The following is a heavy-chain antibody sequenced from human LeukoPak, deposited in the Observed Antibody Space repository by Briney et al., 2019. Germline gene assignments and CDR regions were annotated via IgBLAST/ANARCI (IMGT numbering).Heavy chain of an antibody. CDR3: ARDAAFGELVI. V-gene: IGHV1-46*01. D-gene: IGHD3-10*01. J-gene: IGHJ4*02. Sequence: ASVKVSCKASGYTFTSYYMHWVRQAPGQGLEWMGIINPSGGSTSYARKFQGRVTMTRDTSTSTVYMELSSLRSEDTAVYYCARDAAFGELVIWGQGTLVTVSS. CDR2: INPSGGST. CDR1: GYTFTSYY.